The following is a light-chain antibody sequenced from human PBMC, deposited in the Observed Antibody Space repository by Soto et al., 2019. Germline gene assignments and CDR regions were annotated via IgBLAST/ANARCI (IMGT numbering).Light chain of an antibody. Sequence: DIQMTQSPSTLSASVGDRVTITCRASQSISSWLAWYQQKPGKAPKLLIYDASSLESGVPSRFTASGSGTEFTLTINTLQADDSATYFCQHYNGYPYTFGPGTKVDIK. CDR2: DAS. J-gene: IGKJ2*01. V-gene: IGKV1-5*01. CDR3: QHYNGYPYT. CDR1: QSISSW.